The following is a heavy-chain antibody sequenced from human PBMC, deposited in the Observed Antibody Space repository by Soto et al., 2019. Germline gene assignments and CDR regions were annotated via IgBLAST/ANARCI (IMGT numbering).Heavy chain of an antibody. CDR1: GYTFTSYS. CDR3: ARDRGVYMTTLPLWYFDL. Sequence: VQLVQSGAEVKKPGASVKVSCKASGYTFTSYSISWVRQAPGQGLEWMGWISPYNGNTDYTQNLQGRVTMTTHTSTNTAYMELRSLRSDDTAVYYCARDRGVYMTTLPLWYFDLWGRGTLVTVSS. CDR2: ISPYNGNT. D-gene: IGHD3-10*01. J-gene: IGHJ2*01. V-gene: IGHV1-18*01.